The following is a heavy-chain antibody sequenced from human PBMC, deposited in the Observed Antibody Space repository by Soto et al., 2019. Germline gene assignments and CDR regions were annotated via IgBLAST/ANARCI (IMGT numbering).Heavy chain of an antibody. Sequence: ASVKVSCKASGYTFTSYAMHWVRQAPGQRLEWMGWINAGNGDTKYSQKFQGRVTISADKSISTAYLQWSSLKPSDSAMYYCASYHFDNIGYQADYWGPGTLVTVSS. CDR3: ASYHFDNIGYQADY. CDR1: GYTFTSYA. CDR2: INAGNGDT. D-gene: IGHD3-22*01. V-gene: IGHV1-3*01. J-gene: IGHJ4*02.